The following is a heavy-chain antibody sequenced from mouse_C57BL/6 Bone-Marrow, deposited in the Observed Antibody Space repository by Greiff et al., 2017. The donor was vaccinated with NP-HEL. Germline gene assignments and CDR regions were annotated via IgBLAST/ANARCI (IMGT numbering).Heavy chain of an antibody. D-gene: IGHD2-1*01. J-gene: IGHJ1*03. V-gene: IGHV1-66*01. CDR2: IYPGSGNT. CDR3: ARGPYYGNFYWYFDV. Sequence: VMLVESGPELVKPGASVKISCKASGYSFTSYYIHWVKQRPGQGLEWIGWIYPGSGNTKYNEKFKGKATLTADTSSSTAYMQLSSLTSEDSAVYYCARGPYYGNFYWYFDVWGTGTTVTVSS. CDR1: GYSFTSYY.